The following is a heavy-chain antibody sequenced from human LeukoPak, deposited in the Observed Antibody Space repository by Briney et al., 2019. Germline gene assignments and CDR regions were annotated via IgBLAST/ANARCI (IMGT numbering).Heavy chain of an antibody. CDR3: AKTHQWELPKEYYFDY. D-gene: IGHD1-26*01. CDR2: ISGSGGST. V-gene: IGHV3-23*01. J-gene: IGHJ4*02. Sequence: GGSLRLSCAASGFTFSSYAMSWVRQAPGKGLEWVSAISGSGGSTYYADSVKGRFTISRDNSKNTLYLQMNSLRAEDTAVYYCAKTHQWELPKEYYFDYSGQGTLVTVSS. CDR1: GFTFSSYA.